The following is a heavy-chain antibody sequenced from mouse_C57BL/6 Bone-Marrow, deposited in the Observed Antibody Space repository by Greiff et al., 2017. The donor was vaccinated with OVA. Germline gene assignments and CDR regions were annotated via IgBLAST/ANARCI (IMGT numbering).Heavy chain of an antibody. J-gene: IGHJ2*01. CDR3: ARSGQLRLRKVFDY. Sequence: QVQLQQPGAELVMPGASVKLSCKASGYTFTSYWMHWVTQSPGQGLEWIGEIDPSDSYTNYNQKFKGKSTLTVDKSSSTAYMQLSSLTSEDSAVYYCARSGQLRLRKVFDYWGQGTTLTVSS. CDR2: IDPSDSYT. D-gene: IGHD3-2*02. CDR1: GYTFTSYW. V-gene: IGHV1-69*01.